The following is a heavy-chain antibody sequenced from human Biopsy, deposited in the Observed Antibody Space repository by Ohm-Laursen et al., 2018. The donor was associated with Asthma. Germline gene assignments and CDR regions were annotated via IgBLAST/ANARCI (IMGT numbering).Heavy chain of an antibody. Sequence: SLRLSCTASGFSFSDYYMTWMRQAPGKGLEWVALIRFDGSDRYYADSVKGRFTISRDNSKNTLYLQMNSLGAEDTAAYYCTRTTVTTPFDYWGQGTLVTVSS. CDR1: GFSFSDYY. CDR2: IRFDGSDR. CDR3: TRTTVTTPFDY. D-gene: IGHD4-17*01. V-gene: IGHV3-33*03. J-gene: IGHJ4*02.